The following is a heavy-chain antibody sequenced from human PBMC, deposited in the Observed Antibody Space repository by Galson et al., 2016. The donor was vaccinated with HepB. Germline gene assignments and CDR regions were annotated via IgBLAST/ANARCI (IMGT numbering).Heavy chain of an antibody. V-gene: IGHV3-15*01. Sequence: SLRLSCAASGFTFNDYGMTWVRQAPGKGLEWVGRIKSKNAGGTIDYAAPVKGRFIIPRDDSENTLFLQMNSLQAEDTAVYYCTKSGGTWGGSSWPPYWGHGTLVTVSS. CDR2: IKSKNAGGTI. J-gene: IGHJ4*01. CDR1: GFTFNDYG. CDR3: TKSGGTWGGSSWPPY. D-gene: IGHD6-13*01.